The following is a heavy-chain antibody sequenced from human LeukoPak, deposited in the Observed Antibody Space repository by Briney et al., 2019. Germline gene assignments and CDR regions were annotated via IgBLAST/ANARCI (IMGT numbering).Heavy chain of an antibody. D-gene: IGHD6-13*01. Sequence: GGSLRLSCVVSGFTFSDYWIHWVRQAPGKGLVWVSRINSDGSSTTYADSVKGRFTISRDNAKNTLYLQMNSLRAEDTAVYYCAREYSSNRYFDYWGQGTLVTVSS. J-gene: IGHJ4*02. CDR3: AREYSSNRYFDY. CDR2: INSDGSST. CDR1: GFTFSDYW. V-gene: IGHV3-74*03.